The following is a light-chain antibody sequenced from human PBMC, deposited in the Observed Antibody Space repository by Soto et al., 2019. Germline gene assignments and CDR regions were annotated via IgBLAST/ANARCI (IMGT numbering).Light chain of an antibody. CDR3: QRLNTYPFT. V-gene: IGKV1-9*01. CDR2: GAS. CDR1: EDISSY. Sequence: DFQLTQSPSFLSASVGDRVTITCRASEDISSYLAWYQQKPGKAPKLLISGASTLQSGVPSTFSGSGSGTEFTLTISSLQSEDFATYFCQRLNTYPFTFGPGTKVHLK. J-gene: IGKJ3*01.